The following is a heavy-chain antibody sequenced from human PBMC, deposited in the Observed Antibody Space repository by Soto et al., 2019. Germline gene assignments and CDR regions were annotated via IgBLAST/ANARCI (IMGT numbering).Heavy chain of an antibody. V-gene: IGHV4-34*01. J-gene: IGHJ6*02. CDR1: GGSFSGYY. CDR3: ASRLYYYYGMDV. CDR2: INHSGST. Sequence: SEILSLTCAVYGGSFSGYYWSWIRQPPGKGLEWIGEINHSGSTYYNPSLKSRVTISVDTSKNQFSLKLSSVTAADTAVYYCASRLYYYYGMDVWGQGTTVTVSS.